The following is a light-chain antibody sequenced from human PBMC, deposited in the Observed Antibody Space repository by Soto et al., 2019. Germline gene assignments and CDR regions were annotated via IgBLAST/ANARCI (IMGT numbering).Light chain of an antibody. V-gene: IGLV2-14*01. CDR3: SSYTSSSHVV. CDR1: SSDVGGYNY. CDR2: EVS. Sequence: QSALTQPASVSGSPGQSITISCTGTSSDVGGYNYVSWYQQHPGKAPKLMIYEVSNRPSGVSNRFSGSKSGNTASLTISGLQADDEAAYYCSSYTSSSHVVFGGGTKVTVL. J-gene: IGLJ2*01.